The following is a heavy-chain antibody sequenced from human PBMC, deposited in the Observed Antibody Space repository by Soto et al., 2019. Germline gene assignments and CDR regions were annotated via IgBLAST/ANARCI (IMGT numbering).Heavy chain of an antibody. J-gene: IGHJ4*02. Sequence: QVQLVQSGAEVKKPGSSVKVSCKASGGTFSSYAISWVRQAPGQGLEWMGGIIPIFGTANYAQKLQGRVTMTTDTSASTAYMELRSLRSDDTAVYYCARGEEYCSGGSCYSGYWGQGTLVTVSS. CDR3: ARGEEYCSGGSCYSGY. CDR1: GGTFSSYA. D-gene: IGHD2-15*01. CDR2: IIPIFGTA. V-gene: IGHV1-69*06.